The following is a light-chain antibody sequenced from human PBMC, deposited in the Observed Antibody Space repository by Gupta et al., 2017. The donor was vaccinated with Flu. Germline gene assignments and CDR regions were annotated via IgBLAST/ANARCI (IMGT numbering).Light chain of an antibody. V-gene: IGLV3-21*02. Sequence: VHWYQQKPGQAPVLVIYDDNNRPSGIPERFSGSNSRSSATLTISRVEAGDEADYYCQVWDPNNDYVFGTGTKVTVL. CDR2: DDN. CDR3: QVWDPNNDYV. J-gene: IGLJ1*01.